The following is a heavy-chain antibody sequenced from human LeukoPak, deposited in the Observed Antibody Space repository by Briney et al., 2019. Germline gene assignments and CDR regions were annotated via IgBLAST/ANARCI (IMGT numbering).Heavy chain of an antibody. CDR3: ARGGYSGDFDY. Sequence: GGSLRLSCAASGFTFSSYSMNWVRQAPGKGLEWVSSISSSSSYIYYADSVKGRFTISRDNAKNSLYLQMNNLRAEDTAVYYCARGGYSGDFDYWGQGTLVTVSS. CDR1: GFTFSSYS. D-gene: IGHD5-12*01. V-gene: IGHV3-21*01. J-gene: IGHJ4*02. CDR2: ISSSSSYI.